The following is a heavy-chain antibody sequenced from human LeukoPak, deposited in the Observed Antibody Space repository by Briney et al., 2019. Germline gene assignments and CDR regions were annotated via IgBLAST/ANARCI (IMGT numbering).Heavy chain of an antibody. J-gene: IGHJ6*03. CDR1: GFNFSSDG. D-gene: IGHD4-11*01. CDR3: ARAGVTTVTYNYYMYV. Sequence: GGSLRLSWTASGFNFSSDGMHWVRQARGKGLEWVSSISSSSSYIYYADSVKGRFTISRDNAKNSLYLQMNSLRAEDTAVYYCARAGVTTVTYNYYMYVWGKGTTVTVSS. V-gene: IGHV3-21*01. CDR2: ISSSSSYI.